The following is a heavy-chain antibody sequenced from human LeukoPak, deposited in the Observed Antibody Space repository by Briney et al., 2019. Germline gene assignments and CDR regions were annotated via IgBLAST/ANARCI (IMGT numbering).Heavy chain of an antibody. D-gene: IGHD3-22*01. CDR2: IYYSGST. Sequence: SDTLSLTCTVSGGPISSSSYYWGWIRQPPGKGLEWIGSIYYSGSTYYNPSPKSRVTMSVDTSKNQFSLKVSSVTAADTAVYYCARVIYASSGSYYYYYMDVWGKGTTVTVSS. CDR1: GGPISSSSYY. J-gene: IGHJ6*03. CDR3: ARVIYASSGSYYYYYMDV. V-gene: IGHV4-39*07.